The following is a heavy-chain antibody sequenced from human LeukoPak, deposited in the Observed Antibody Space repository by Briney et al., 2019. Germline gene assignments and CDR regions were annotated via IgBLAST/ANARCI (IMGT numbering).Heavy chain of an antibody. V-gene: IGHV6-1*01. CDR2: TYYRSTWYN. CDR1: GDSVSSNSVT. Sequence: SQTLSLTCAISGDSVSSNSVTWNWIRQSPSRGLEWLGRTYYRSTWYNDYAVSVRGRITVNPDTSKNQFSLHLNSVTPEDTAVYYCARRLTQYDCFDPWGQGILVTVYS. D-gene: IGHD2-2*01. J-gene: IGHJ5*02. CDR3: ARRLTQYDCFDP.